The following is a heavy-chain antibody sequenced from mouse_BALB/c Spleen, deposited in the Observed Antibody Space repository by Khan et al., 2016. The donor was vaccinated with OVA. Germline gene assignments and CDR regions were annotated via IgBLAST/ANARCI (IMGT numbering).Heavy chain of an antibody. CDR3: ARRGLRWDFDY. D-gene: IGHD1-1*01. Sequence: VQLQESGAELAKPGASVKMSCKASGYTFINYWILWVKQRPGQGLAWIGYINPSTGYTEYNQNFKDKATLTADQSSSTAYMQLSSLTSEDSAVYYCARRGLRWDFDYWGQGTTLTVSS. J-gene: IGHJ2*01. V-gene: IGHV1-7*01. CDR1: GYTFINYW. CDR2: INPSTGYT.